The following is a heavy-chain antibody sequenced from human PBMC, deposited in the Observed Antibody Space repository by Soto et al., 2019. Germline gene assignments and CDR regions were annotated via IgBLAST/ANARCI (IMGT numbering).Heavy chain of an antibody. V-gene: IGHV1-2*02. CDR2: INPNSGGT. J-gene: IGHJ3*02. D-gene: IGHD3-22*01. CDR1: GYTFTGYY. Sequence: GASVKVSCKASGYTFTGYYIHWVRQAPGQGLEWMGWINPNSGGTNYAQKFQGRVTMTRDTSISTAYMELSRLRSDDTAVYYCARGGQYYYDSSGYIGGFDIWGEGTLITVSS. CDR3: ARGGQYYYDSSGYIGGFDI.